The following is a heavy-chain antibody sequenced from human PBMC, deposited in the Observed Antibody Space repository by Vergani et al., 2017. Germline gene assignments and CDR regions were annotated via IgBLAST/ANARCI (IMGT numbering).Heavy chain of an antibody. V-gene: IGHV4-31*03. CDR3: ARMGGYDEGDAFRIGYFDS. CDR1: GDSISSGVYY. J-gene: IGHJ4*02. CDR2: IYSTGST. D-gene: IGHD3-22*01. Sequence: QVQLQESGPGLVKPSQTLSLTCSVSGDSISSGVYYWNWIRQHPGKGLEWIWYIYSTGSTHHNPSLRRRINMSVDTSKNQFSLKLNSVTAADTAMYYCARMGGYDEGDAFRIGYFDSWGQGILVTVTS.